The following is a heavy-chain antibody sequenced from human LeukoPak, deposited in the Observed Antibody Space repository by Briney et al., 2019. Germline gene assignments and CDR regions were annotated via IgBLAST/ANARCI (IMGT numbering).Heavy chain of an antibody. D-gene: IGHD5-12*01. Sequence: SETLSLTCAVSGGSISSSNWWSWVRQPPGKGLEWIGEIYHSGSTNYNPSLKSRVTISVDKSKNQFSLKLSSVTAADTAVYYCARDFRGLRSFRYFDLWGRGTLVTVSS. CDR3: ARDFRGLRSFRYFDL. V-gene: IGHV4-4*02. J-gene: IGHJ2*01. CDR2: IYHSGST. CDR1: GGSISSSNW.